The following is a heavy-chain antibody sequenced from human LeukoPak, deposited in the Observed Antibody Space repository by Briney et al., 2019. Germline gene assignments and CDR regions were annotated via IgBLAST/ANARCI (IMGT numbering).Heavy chain of an antibody. J-gene: IGHJ6*03. CDR2: ISAYNGNT. Sequence: ASVKVSCKASGYTFTIYGISWVRQAPGQGLEWMGWISAYNGNTNYAQKLQGRVTMTTDTSTSTAYMELRSLRSDDTAVYYCARDFYYYDSSGYYPEGYYYYYMDVWGKGTTVTVSS. D-gene: IGHD3-22*01. CDR1: GYTFTIYG. V-gene: IGHV1-18*01. CDR3: ARDFYYYDSSGYYPEGYYYYYMDV.